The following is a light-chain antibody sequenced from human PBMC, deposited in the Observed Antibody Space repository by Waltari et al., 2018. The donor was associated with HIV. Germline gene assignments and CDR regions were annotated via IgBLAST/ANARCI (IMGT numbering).Light chain of an antibody. Sequence: ETVLTQSPGTLSLSPGERATLSCRASQNVSNDYLAWYQQRLGQAPRLLIYGASSRATGIPDRFSGSGSGTDFTLTISRLEPEDCAVYYCQQYDSSPGTFGGGTKVEIK. V-gene: IGKV3-20*01. J-gene: IGKJ4*01. CDR1: QNVSNDY. CDR2: GAS. CDR3: QQYDSSPGT.